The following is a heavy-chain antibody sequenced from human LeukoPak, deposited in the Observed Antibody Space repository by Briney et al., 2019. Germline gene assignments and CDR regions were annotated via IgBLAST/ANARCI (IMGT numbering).Heavy chain of an antibody. CDR2: IKQDGSTK. J-gene: IGHJ4*02. CDR1: GFPFANSW. D-gene: IGHD1-26*01. V-gene: IGHV3-7*01. CDR3: TRDTIGSLDY. Sequence: PGGSLRLSCAASGFPFANSWMAWVRQAPGKGLEWVANIKQDGSTKHYADSLKGRFTISRDNPKNSLFLQMNNLRADDTAIYYCTRDTIGSLDYWGQGILVTVAS.